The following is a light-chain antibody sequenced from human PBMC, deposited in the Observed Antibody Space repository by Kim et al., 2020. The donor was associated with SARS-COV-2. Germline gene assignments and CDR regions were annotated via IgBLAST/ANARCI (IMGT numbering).Light chain of an antibody. CDR3: NSRDSSDNHPV. CDR1: SLRRFY. V-gene: IGLV3-19*01. CDR2: GKN. Sequence: SSELTQDPAVSVALGQTVRITCQGDSLRRFYASWYQQKPGQAPVLVIYGKNNRPSGIPDRFSGSSSGNTASLTITGAQADDEADYYCNSRDSSDNHPVFG. J-gene: IGLJ2*01.